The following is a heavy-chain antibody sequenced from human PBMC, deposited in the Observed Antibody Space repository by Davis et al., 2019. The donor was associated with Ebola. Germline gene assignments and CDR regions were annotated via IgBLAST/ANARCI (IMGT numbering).Heavy chain of an antibody. Sequence: AASVKVSCKASGYTFTSYGISWVRQAPGQGLEWMGWISAYNGNTNYAQKLQGRVTMTTDTSTSTVYVELRSLRSDDTATYYCARRGYSGYSDYWGQGTLVTV. D-gene: IGHD5-12*01. V-gene: IGHV1-18*01. CDR1: GYTFTSYG. J-gene: IGHJ4*02. CDR2: ISAYNGNT. CDR3: ARRGYSGYSDY.